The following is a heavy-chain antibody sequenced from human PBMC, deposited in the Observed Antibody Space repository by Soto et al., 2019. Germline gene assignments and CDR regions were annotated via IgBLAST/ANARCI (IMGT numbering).Heavy chain of an antibody. D-gene: IGHD2-21*02. Sequence: ASVKVSCKASGYTFTGYYMHWVRQAPGQGLEWMGWINPNSGGTNYAQKFQGRVTMTRDTSISTANMELSRLRSDDTAVYYCARGLNPYCGGDCYSGIGNWFDPWGQGTLVTVSS. CDR3: ARGLNPYCGGDCYSGIGNWFDP. V-gene: IGHV1-2*02. J-gene: IGHJ5*02. CDR2: INPNSGGT. CDR1: GYTFTGYY.